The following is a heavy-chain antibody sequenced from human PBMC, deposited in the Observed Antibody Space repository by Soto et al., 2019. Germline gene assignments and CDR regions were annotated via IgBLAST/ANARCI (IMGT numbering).Heavy chain of an antibody. V-gene: IGHV4-31*03. Sequence: SETRSLTCTVSGGSISSGGYYWSWIRQHPGKGLEWIGYIYYSGSTCYNPSLKSRVTISVDTSKNQFSLKLSSVTAADTAVYYCARAKKGIAAAENWFDPWGQGTLVTVSS. CDR2: IYYSGST. CDR1: GGSISSGGYY. CDR3: ARAKKGIAAAENWFDP. D-gene: IGHD6-13*01. J-gene: IGHJ5*02.